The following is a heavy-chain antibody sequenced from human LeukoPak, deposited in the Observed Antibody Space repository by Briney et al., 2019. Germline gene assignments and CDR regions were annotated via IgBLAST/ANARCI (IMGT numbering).Heavy chain of an antibody. V-gene: IGHV1-69*04. D-gene: IGHD3-22*01. CDR3: ARDLGYYDSSGYWSY. CDR2: IIPILGIA. Sequence: VKVSCKASGGTFSSYTISWVRQAPGQGLEWMGRIIPILGIANYAQKFQGRVTTTADKSTSTAYMELSSLRSEDTAVYYCARDLGYYDSSGYWSYWGQGTLVTVSS. J-gene: IGHJ4*02. CDR1: GGTFSSYT.